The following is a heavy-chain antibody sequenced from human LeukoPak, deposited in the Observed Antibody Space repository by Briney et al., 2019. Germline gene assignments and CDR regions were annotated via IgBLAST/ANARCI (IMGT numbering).Heavy chain of an antibody. Sequence: SVKVSCKASGGTFSSYAISWVRQAPGQGLEWMGGIIPIFGTANYAQKFQGRVTITADESTSTAYMELSSLRSEDTAVYYCARAGVAARWFDPWGQGTLVTVSS. D-gene: IGHD3-3*01. J-gene: IGHJ5*02. CDR1: GGTFSSYA. CDR3: ARAGVAARWFDP. CDR2: IIPIFGTA. V-gene: IGHV1-69*13.